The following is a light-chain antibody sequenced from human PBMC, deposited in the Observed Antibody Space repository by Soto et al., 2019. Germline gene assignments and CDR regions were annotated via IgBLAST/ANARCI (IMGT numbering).Light chain of an antibody. CDR3: QQHNNCPPLT. J-gene: IGKJ4*01. CDR1: QTVRNNY. Sequence: EFVLTLSPGTRSLSPGERSTLSCRASQTVRNNYLACYQQKPGQAPRLLIYDASSRATGIPDRFSGGGSGTEFTLAITSLQSEDFAVYYCQQHNNCPPLTFGGGTKVDI. V-gene: IGKV3D-20*02. CDR2: DAS.